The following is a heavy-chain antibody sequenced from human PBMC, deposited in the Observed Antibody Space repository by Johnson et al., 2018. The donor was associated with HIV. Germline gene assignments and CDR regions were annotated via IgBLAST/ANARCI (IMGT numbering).Heavy chain of an antibody. CDR2: IKQDGSEK. CDR3: ARDDDYSRVRAFDF. J-gene: IGHJ3*01. V-gene: IGHV3-7*01. CDR1: GFTFSTYW. Sequence: EKLVESGGGLVQAGGSLRLSCAASGFTFSTYWMTWVRQAPGTGLEWVASIKQDGSEKHYVASVWGRFSISRDNAKSSLCLQMNSLRVDDTAVYYCARDDDYSRVRAFDFWGQGTTVTVSS. D-gene: IGHD4-11*01.